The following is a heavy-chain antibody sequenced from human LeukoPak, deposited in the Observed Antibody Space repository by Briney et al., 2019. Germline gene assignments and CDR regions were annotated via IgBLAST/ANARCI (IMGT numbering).Heavy chain of an antibody. Sequence: SETLSLTCAVYGGSFSGYYWSWIRQPPGQGLEWIGEINHSGSTNYNPSLKSRVTISVDTSKNQFSLKLSSVTAADTAVYYCAGRYCSSTSCYLPSWGQGTLVTVSS. J-gene: IGHJ4*02. D-gene: IGHD2-2*01. V-gene: IGHV4-34*01. CDR1: GGSFSGYY. CDR3: AGRYCSSTSCYLPS. CDR2: INHSGST.